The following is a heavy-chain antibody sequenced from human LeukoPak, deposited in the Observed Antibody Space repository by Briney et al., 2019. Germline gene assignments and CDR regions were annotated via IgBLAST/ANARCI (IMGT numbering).Heavy chain of an antibody. CDR1: GFTFRSNA. J-gene: IGHJ4*02. D-gene: IGHD3-22*01. V-gene: IGHV3-23*01. Sequence: PGGSLRLSCAASGFTFRSNAMSWVRQAPGKGLVWVSRINSDGSSTSYADSVKGRFTISRDNSKNTLYLQMNSLRAEDTALYYCAKSSYYDTSGSYRKYYFDYWGQGALVTVSS. CDR2: INSDGSST. CDR3: AKSSYYDTSGSYRKYYFDY.